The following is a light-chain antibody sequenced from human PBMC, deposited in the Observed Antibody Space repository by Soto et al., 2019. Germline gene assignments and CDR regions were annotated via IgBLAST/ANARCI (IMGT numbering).Light chain of an antibody. Sequence: ERVMTQSPATLSLSPGERAALSCRASQSVSNNVAWYQQKPGQAPRLLMYGASSRATGIQDRFRGSGSGTEFTLTIRRLEPEDFAVYYCQQFGSSLTXGGGTKVDIK. CDR2: GAS. V-gene: IGKV3-20*01. CDR1: QSVSNN. J-gene: IGKJ4*01. CDR3: QQFGSSLT.